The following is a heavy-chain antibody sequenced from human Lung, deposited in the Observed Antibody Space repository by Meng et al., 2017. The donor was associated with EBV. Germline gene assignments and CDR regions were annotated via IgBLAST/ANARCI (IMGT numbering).Heavy chain of an antibody. CDR1: GDSVSSSSVA. Sequence: QVQLQQSGPGLVKPSQTLSLTCVISGDSVSSSSVAVTWIRQSPSRGLEWLGTTYYRSKWYNDYAVFVKSRITINPDTSKNQFSMQLNSVTPEDTAVYYCARGATSVFDLWGRGTLVTVSS. CDR2: TYYRSKWYN. CDR3: ARGATSVFDL. J-gene: IGHJ2*01. V-gene: IGHV6-1*01.